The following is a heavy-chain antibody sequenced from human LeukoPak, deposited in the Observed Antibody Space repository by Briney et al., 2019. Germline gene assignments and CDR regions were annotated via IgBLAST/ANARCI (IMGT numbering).Heavy chain of an antibody. CDR3: AKGGNWNPGDGAFDT. J-gene: IGHJ3*02. V-gene: IGHV3-23*01. Sequence: GSLRLSCAASGFTFSSYAMSWVRQAPGKGLEWVSAISGSGGSTYYADSVKGRFTISRGNSKNTLYLQMNSLRAEDTAVYYCAKGGNWNPGDGAFDTWGQGTMVTVSS. D-gene: IGHD1-1*01. CDR2: ISGSGGST. CDR1: GFTFSSYA.